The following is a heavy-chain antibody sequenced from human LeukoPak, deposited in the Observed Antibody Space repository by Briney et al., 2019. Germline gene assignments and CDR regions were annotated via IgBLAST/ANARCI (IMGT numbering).Heavy chain of an antibody. CDR2: IYYSGST. D-gene: IGHD2-15*01. CDR1: GGSISSSSYY. J-gene: IGHJ5*02. Sequence: ASETLSLTCTVSGGSISSSSYYWGWIRQPPGKGLEWIGSIYYSGSTYYNPSFKSRVTISVDTSKNQFSLKLSSVTAADTAVYYCARHWDVVVAAPNCFDPWGQGTLVTVSS. CDR3: ARHWDVVVAAPNCFDP. V-gene: IGHV4-39*01.